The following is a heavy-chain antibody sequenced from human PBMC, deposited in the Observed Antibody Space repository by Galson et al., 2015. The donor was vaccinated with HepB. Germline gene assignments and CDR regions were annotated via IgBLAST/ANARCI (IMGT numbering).Heavy chain of an antibody. Sequence: QLQLQESGSGLVKPSETLSLTCTVSGGSISSANSYWGWIRQPPGKGLEWIASIFYSGDTYYNPSLRRRISISVDTSKNQFSLKLSSVTAADTAVYYCARGYCSSGSCYYTFWLDPWGQGTLVTVSS. J-gene: IGHJ5*02. CDR2: IFYSGDT. V-gene: IGHV4-39*07. CDR3: ARGYCSSGSCYYTFWLDP. CDR1: GGSISSANSY. D-gene: IGHD2-2*01.